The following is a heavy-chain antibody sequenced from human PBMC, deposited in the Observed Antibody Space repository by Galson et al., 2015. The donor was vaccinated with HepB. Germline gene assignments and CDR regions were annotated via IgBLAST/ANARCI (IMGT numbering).Heavy chain of an antibody. Sequence: SVKVSCKASGYTFTGYYMHWVRQAPGQGLEWMGWINPNSGGTNYAQKFQGRVTMTRDTSISTAYMELSSLRSDDTAVYYCARDLGDIVLMVYGGFDYWGQGTLVTVSS. CDR2: INPNSGGT. J-gene: IGHJ4*02. CDR3: ARDLGDIVLMVYGGFDY. CDR1: GYTFTGYY. V-gene: IGHV1-2*02. D-gene: IGHD2-8*01.